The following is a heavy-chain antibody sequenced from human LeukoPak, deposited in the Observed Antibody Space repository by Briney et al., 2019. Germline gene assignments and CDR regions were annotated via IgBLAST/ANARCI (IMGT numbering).Heavy chain of an antibody. J-gene: IGHJ5*02. CDR1: GFTFSNYW. CDR2: INSGGINT. V-gene: IGHV3-74*01. CDR3: ARDLGQYYDTSDNWFDP. Sequence: GGSLRLSCAASGFTFSNYWMHWVRQAPGKGLVWVSRINSGGINTSYADSVKGRFTISRDNAKNTLNLQMNSLRAEDTAVYFCARDLGQYYDTSDNWFDPWGQGTLVTVSS. D-gene: IGHD3-22*01.